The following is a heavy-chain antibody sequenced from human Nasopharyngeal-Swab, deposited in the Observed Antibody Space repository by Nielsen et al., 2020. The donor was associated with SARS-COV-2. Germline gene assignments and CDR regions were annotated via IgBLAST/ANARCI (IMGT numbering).Heavy chain of an antibody. D-gene: IGHD2-2*01. V-gene: IGHV4-31*03. CDR2: IYYSGST. J-gene: IGHJ4*02. CDR3: ARETYCSSTSCYGTSGFDY. CDR1: GGSIGSGGYY. Sequence: SETLSLTCTVSGGSIGSGGYYWTWIRQPPGKGLEWIGYIYYSGSTYYNPSLKSRVTISVDTSKNQFSLKLSSVTAADTAVYYCARETYCSSTSCYGTSGFDYWGQGTLVTVSS.